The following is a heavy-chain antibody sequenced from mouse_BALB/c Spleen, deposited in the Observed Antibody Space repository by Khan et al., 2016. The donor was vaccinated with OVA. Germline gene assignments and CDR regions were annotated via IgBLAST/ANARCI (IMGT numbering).Heavy chain of an antibody. CDR3: ARQPYYHYNIMDF. V-gene: IGHV2-6-1*01. Sequence: VQLKESGPGLAAPSQSLSITCTISGFSLTNYGVHWVRQPPGKGLEWLVVIWSDGSTTYNSALKSRLTITKDNSQSQVFLRVNSLQTDYTAIYFCARQPYYHYNIMDFWGQGTSVTVAS. CDR1: GFSLTNYG. D-gene: IGHD2-10*01. J-gene: IGHJ4*01. CDR2: IWSDGST.